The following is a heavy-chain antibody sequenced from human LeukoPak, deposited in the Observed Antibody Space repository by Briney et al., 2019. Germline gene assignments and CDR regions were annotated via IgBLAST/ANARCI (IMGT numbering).Heavy chain of an antibody. CDR2: IYHSGST. Sequence: SQTLSLTCTVSGGSISSGGYYWSWIRQPPGKGLEWIGFIYHSGSTYYNPSLKSRVTISVDRSKNQFSLKLSSVTAADTAVYYCAREGRNRWYTFNWFDPWGQGTLVTVSS. CDR1: GGSISSGGYY. CDR3: AREGRNRWYTFNWFDP. V-gene: IGHV4-30-2*01. J-gene: IGHJ5*02. D-gene: IGHD6-13*01.